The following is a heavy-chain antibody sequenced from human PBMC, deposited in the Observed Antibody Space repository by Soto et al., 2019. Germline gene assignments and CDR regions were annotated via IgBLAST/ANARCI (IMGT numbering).Heavy chain of an antibody. CDR1: GGSISSYY. Sequence: SETLSLTCTVSGGSISSYYWSWIRQPPGKGLEWIGYIYYSGSTNYNPSLKSRVTISVDTSKNQFSLKLSSVTAADTAVYYCARTDVVIVPSAIWLNWFDPWGQGALVTVSS. D-gene: IGHD2-2*01. CDR3: ARTDVVIVPSAIWLNWFDP. V-gene: IGHV4-59*08. J-gene: IGHJ5*02. CDR2: IYYSGST.